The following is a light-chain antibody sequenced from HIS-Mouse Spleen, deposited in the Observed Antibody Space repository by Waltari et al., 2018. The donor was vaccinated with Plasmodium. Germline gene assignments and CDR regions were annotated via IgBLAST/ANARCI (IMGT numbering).Light chain of an antibody. J-gene: IGLJ2*01. V-gene: IGLV2-23*03. Sequence: QSALTQPASVSGSPGQSITISCTGTSNDVGSYNLVSWYQQHPGKAPKLMIYEGSKRPSGVSNRCSGSKSGNTASLTISGLQAEDEADYYCCSYAGSSTFVVFGGGTKLTVL. CDR2: EGS. CDR3: CSYAGSSTFVV. CDR1: SNDVGSYNL.